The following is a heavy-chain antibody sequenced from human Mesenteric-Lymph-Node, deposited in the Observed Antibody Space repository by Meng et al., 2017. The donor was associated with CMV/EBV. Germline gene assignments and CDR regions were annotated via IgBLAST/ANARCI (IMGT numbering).Heavy chain of an antibody. D-gene: IGHD3-10*01. CDR3: ARDTLTYSYGPGWIDP. CDR2: IFYSGSA. V-gene: IGHV4-39*02. Sequence: HLQVQESGPRLVKPSGTRSLKCTVSGGSISSSWHYWGWIRQPPGKGLEWIGSIFYSGSAHYNPALESRVTISIDKSKNEFFLNLGSVTAADTAMYFCARDTLTYSYGPGWIDPWGQGTLVTVSS. CDR1: GGSISSSWHY. J-gene: IGHJ5*02.